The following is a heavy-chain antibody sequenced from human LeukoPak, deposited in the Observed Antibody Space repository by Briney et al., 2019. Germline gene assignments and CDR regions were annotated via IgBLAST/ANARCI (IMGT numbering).Heavy chain of an antibody. D-gene: IGHD3-10*01. V-gene: IGHV3-20*04. CDR2: INWNGGST. CDR1: GFTFDDYG. J-gene: IGHJ4*02. Sequence: GGSLRLSCAASGFTFDDYGMSWVRQAPGKGLEWVSGINWNGGSTYYADSVKGRFTISGDNAKNSLYLEMNSLRAEDTAMYYCARDRGFGESFDYWGQGTLVTVSS. CDR3: ARDRGFGESFDY.